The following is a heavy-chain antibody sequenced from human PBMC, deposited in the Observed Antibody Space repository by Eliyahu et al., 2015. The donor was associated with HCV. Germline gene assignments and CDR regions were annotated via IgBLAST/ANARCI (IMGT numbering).Heavy chain of an antibody. V-gene: IGHV3-9*01. CDR3: AKDINDYYGSGSYVL. CDR1: GFTFDDYA. J-gene: IGHJ4*02. D-gene: IGHD3-10*01. CDR2: ISWNSGSI. Sequence: EVQLVESGGGLIQPGRSLRLSCAASGFTFDDYAMHWVRQAPGKGLEWVSGISWNSGSIGYADSVKGRFTISRDNAKNSLYLQMSSLRAEDTALYYCAKDINDYYGSGSYVLWGQGTLVTVSS.